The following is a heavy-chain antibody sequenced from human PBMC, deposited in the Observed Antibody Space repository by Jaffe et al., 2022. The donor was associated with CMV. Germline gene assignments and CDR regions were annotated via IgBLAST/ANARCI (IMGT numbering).Heavy chain of an antibody. J-gene: IGHJ5*02. CDR2: IYPGDSDT. CDR3: ATLGRVCSGGSCYMSLSDP. V-gene: IGHV5-51*01. D-gene: IGHD2-15*01. Sequence: EVQLVQSGAEVKKPGESLKISCKGSGYSFTNYWIGWVRQMPGKGLEWMGIIYPGDSDTRYSPSFQGQVTISADKSISTAYLQWSSLKASDTAMYYCATLGRVCSGGSCYMSLSDPWGQGTLVTVSS. CDR1: GYSFTNYW.